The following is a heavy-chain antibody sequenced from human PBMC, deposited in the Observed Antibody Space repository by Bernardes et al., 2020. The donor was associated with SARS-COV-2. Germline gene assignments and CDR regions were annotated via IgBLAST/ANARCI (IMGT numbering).Heavy chain of an antibody. CDR1: GFTFTSSA. Sequence: SVKVSCKASGFTFTSSAVQWVRQARGQRLEWIGWIVVGSGNTNYAQKFQERVTITRDMSTSTAYMELSSLRSEDTAVYYCAADSYYDFWSGPDYYGMDVWGQGTTVTVS. J-gene: IGHJ6*02. CDR3: AADSYYDFWSGPDYYGMDV. D-gene: IGHD3-3*01. CDR2: IVVGSGNT. V-gene: IGHV1-58*01.